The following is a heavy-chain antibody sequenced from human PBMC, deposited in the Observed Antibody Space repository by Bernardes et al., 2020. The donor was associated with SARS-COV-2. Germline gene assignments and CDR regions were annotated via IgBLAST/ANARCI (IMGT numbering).Heavy chain of an antibody. CDR2: TRNKANRYTT. Sequence: GGSLRLSCAASGFTFSDHYMDWVRQAPGKGLEWVGRTRNKANRYTTEYAASVKGRFTISRDDSKNSLYLQMNSLKTEDTAVYYCTRIYCSSGSCGYKPMDVWGQGTTVTVSS. V-gene: IGHV3-72*01. J-gene: IGHJ6*02. D-gene: IGHD2-15*01. CDR3: TRIYCSSGSCGYKPMDV. CDR1: GFTFSDHY.